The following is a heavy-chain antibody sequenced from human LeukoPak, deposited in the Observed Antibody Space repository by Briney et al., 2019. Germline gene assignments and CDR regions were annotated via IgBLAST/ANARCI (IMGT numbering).Heavy chain of an antibody. D-gene: IGHD3-9*01. V-gene: IGHV4-34*01. Sequence: SETLSLTCAVYGGSFSGYYWSWIRQPPGKGLEWIGEINHSGSTNYNPSLKSRVTISVDTSNNQFSLKMSSVTAADTAVYYCATGTAYLDIDYWGQGTLVTVSS. J-gene: IGHJ4*02. CDR3: ATGTAYLDIDY. CDR1: GGSFSGYY. CDR2: INHSGST.